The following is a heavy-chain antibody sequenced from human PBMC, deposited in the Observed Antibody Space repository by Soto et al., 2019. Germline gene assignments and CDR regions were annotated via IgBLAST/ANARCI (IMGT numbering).Heavy chain of an antibody. CDR2: INSDGSST. V-gene: IGHV3-74*01. CDR3: ARGWLQYYFDY. D-gene: IGHD5-12*01. J-gene: IGHJ4*02. CDR1: GFTFSSYW. Sequence: GGSLRLSCAASGFTFSSYWMHWVRQAPGKGLAWVSRINSDGSSTSYADSVKGRFTISRDNAKNTLYLQMNSLRAEDTAVYYCARGWLQYYFDYWGQGTLVTVSS.